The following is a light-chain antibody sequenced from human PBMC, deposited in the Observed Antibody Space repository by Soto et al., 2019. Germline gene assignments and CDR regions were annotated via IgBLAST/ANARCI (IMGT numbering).Light chain of an antibody. CDR3: CSYAGSYGWV. CDR1: SSDVGGYNY. J-gene: IGLJ3*02. CDR2: DVS. V-gene: IGLV2-11*01. Sequence: QSALTQPRSVSGSPGQSVTISCTGTSSDVGGYNYVSWYQQHPGKAPKLMIYDVSKRPSGVPDRFSGSKSGNTASLTISGLQAEDEADYYCCSYAGSYGWVFGGGTKLIVL.